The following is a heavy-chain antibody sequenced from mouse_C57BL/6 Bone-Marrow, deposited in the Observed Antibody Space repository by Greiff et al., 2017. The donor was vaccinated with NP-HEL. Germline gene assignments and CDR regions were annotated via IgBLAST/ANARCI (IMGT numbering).Heavy chain of an antibody. CDR3: ARDYDGYPHWYFDV. J-gene: IGHJ1*03. Sequence: EVMLVESEGGLVQPGSSMKLSCTASGFTFSDYYMAWVRQVPEKGLEWVADINYDGSSTYYLDSLKSRFIISRDTAKNILYLQLSSLKSEDTATYYCARDYDGYPHWYFDVWGTGTTVTVSS. CDR1: GFTFSDYY. CDR2: INYDGSST. D-gene: IGHD2-3*01. V-gene: IGHV5-16*01.